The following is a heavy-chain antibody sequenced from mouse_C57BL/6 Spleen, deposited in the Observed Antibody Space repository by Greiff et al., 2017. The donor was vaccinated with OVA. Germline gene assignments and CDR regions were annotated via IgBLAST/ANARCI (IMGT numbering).Heavy chain of an antibody. CDR1: GYSFTSYY. CDR3: ARSEAHPFDY. V-gene: IGHV1-66*01. J-gene: IGHJ2*01. CDR2: IYPGSGNT. Sequence: QVQLKQSGPELVKPGASVKISCKASGYSFTSYYIHWVKQRPGQGLEWIGWIYPGSGNTKYNEKFKGKATLTADTSSSTAYMQLSSLTSEDSAVYYCARSEAHPFDYWGQGTTLTVSS.